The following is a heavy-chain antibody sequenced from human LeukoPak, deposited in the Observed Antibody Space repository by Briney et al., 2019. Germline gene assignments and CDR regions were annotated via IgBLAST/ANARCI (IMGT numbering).Heavy chain of an antibody. CDR3: ATDLGRGRDY. D-gene: IGHD2-15*01. CDR2: IIPILGIA. J-gene: IGHJ4*02. Sequence: SVKVSCKASGGTFSSYAISWVRQAPGQGLEWMGRIIPILGIANYAQKFQGRVTMTEDTSTDTAYMELSSLRSEDTAVYYCATDLGRGRDYWGQGTLVTVSS. V-gene: IGHV1-69*04. CDR1: GGTFSSYA.